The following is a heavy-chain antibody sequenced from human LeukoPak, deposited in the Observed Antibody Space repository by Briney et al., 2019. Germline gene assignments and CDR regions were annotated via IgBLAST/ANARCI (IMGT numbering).Heavy chain of an antibody. CDR1: GFTVSSNY. V-gene: IGHV3-53*01. CDR2: IYSGGST. Sequence: PGGSLRLSCAASGFTVSSNYMSWVRQAPGKGLEWVSVIYSGGSTYYADSVKGRFTISRDNSKNTLYLPMNSLRAEDTAVYYCAKSYSPVNFDYWGQGTLVTVSS. J-gene: IGHJ4*02. D-gene: IGHD3-10*01. CDR3: AKSYSPVNFDY.